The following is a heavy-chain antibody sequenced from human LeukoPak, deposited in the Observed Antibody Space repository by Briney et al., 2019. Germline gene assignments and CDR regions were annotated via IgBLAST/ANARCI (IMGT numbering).Heavy chain of an antibody. J-gene: IGHJ2*01. Sequence: GGSLRLSCAASGFTFSNYAMNWVRQAPGKGLEWVSAISGSDDSTYYADSVKGRFTISRDNSKNTLYLQMNSLRAEDTAVYYCARGVVPAAMRYWYFDLWGRGTPVTVSS. CDR1: GFTFSNYA. V-gene: IGHV3-23*01. CDR2: ISGSDDST. D-gene: IGHD2-2*01. CDR3: ARGVVPAAMRYWYFDL.